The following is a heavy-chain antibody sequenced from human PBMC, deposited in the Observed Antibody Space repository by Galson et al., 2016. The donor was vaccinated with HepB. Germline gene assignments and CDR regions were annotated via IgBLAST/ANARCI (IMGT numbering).Heavy chain of an antibody. D-gene: IGHD6-6*01. V-gene: IGHV3-23*01. CDR2: ISYGDVKT. CDR3: ASPGGSSPEALVVDY. Sequence: SLRLSCAASGFTFSTFAMTWVRQAPGKGLEWVASISYGDVKTYYADSVKGRFTISRDNSKNTLYLQMNRLTADDTAVYYCASPGGSSPEALVVDYWGRGTLVAVSS. J-gene: IGHJ4*02. CDR1: GFTFSTFA.